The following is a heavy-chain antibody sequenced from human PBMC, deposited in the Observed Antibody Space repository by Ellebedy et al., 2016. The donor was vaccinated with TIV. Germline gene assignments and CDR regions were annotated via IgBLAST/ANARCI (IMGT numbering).Heavy chain of an antibody. Sequence: GESLKISCAASGFTFSSYNMNWVRQAPGKGLEWVSSISSSSSYIYYADSVKGRFTIYRDNAKDSLYLQMNSLRDEDTAVYYCARDIGCGSDCYSGAQYYYGMDVWGQGTTVTVSS. V-gene: IGHV3-21*01. CDR2: ISSSSSYI. CDR3: ARDIGCGSDCYSGAQYYYGMDV. CDR1: GFTFSSYN. D-gene: IGHD2-21*02. J-gene: IGHJ6*02.